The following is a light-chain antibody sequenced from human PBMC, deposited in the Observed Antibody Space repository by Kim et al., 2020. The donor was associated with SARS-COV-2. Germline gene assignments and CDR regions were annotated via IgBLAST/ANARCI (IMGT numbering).Light chain of an antibody. V-gene: IGLV2-23*02. J-gene: IGLJ2*01. CDR3: CSYAGSSTV. Sequence: PGQSITISCTGTSGDVGSYNLVSWYQQHPGKAPKLMIYEVSKRPSGVSNRFSGSKSGNTASLTISGLQAEDEADYYCCSYAGSSTVFGGGTQLTVL. CDR2: EVS. CDR1: SGDVGSYNL.